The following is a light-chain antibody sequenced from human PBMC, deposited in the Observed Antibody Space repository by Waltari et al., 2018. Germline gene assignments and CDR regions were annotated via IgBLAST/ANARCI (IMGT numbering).Light chain of an antibody. V-gene: IGKV3-11*01. CDR1: ESVSKF. J-gene: IGKJ4*01. CDR2: DVS. CDR3: QQRKNWHLT. Sequence: VLLTQSPDTLSLSPGQTATISCRASESVSKFLAWYQQKPGQRPRLLIYDVSTRAPGIPARFSGSGFGTEFTLTVSCLEPEDFAVYYCQQRKNWHLTFGGGTRVE.